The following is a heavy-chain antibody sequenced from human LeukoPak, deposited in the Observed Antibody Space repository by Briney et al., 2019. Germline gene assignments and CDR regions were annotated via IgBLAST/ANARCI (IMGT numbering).Heavy chain of an antibody. D-gene: IGHD6-13*01. Sequence: ASVKVSCKASGGTFSSYAISWVRQAPGQGLEWMGGIIPIFGTANYAQKFQGRVTITADESTSTAYMELSSLRSEDTAVYYCARARQYSSSWYRHFDYWGQGTLVTVSS. CDR1: GGTFSSYA. V-gene: IGHV1-69*13. CDR3: ARARQYSSSWYRHFDY. CDR2: IIPIFGTA. J-gene: IGHJ4*02.